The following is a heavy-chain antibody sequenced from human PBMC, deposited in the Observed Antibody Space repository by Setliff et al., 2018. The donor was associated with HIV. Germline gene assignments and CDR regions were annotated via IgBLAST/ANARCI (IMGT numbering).Heavy chain of an antibody. J-gene: IGHJ3*01. CDR2: IYPGDSDT. CDR3: ARRKDDSSGYYRPHGAFDL. Sequence: PGESLKISCKGSGYSFTNYWIGWVRQMPGKGLEWMGIIYPGDSDTRYSPSFQGQVTISADKSISTAYLQWSSLKAPDTAMYYCARRKDDSSGYYRPHGAFDLWGQGTMVTVSS. D-gene: IGHD3-22*01. CDR1: GYSFTNYW. V-gene: IGHV5-51*01.